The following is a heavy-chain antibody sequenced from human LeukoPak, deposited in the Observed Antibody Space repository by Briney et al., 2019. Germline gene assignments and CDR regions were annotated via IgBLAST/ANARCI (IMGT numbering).Heavy chain of an antibody. CDR2: IYPGDSDT. J-gene: IGHJ6*02. D-gene: IGHD5-24*01. CDR1: GYSFTSYW. Sequence: GESLKISCKGSGYSFTSYWIGWVRQMPGKGLEWMGIIYPGDSDTRYSPSFQGQVTISADKSISTAYLQWSSLKASDTAMYYCARQVPPRRDVYYYYYYGMDVWGQGTTVTVSS. CDR3: ARQVPPRRDVYYYYYYGMDV. V-gene: IGHV5-51*01.